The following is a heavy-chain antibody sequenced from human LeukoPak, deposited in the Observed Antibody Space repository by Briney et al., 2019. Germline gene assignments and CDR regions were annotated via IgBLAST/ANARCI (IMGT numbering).Heavy chain of an antibody. CDR2: IIPIFGTA. CDR3: ATPIAAAGPNDYFDY. V-gene: IGHV1-69*13. Sequence: ASVKVSCKASGGTFSSYAISWVRQAPGQGLEWMGGIIPIFGTANYAQKFQGRVTITADESTSTAYMELSSLRSEDTAVYYCATPIAAAGPNDYFDYWGQGTLVTVSS. CDR1: GGTFSSYA. D-gene: IGHD6-13*01. J-gene: IGHJ4*02.